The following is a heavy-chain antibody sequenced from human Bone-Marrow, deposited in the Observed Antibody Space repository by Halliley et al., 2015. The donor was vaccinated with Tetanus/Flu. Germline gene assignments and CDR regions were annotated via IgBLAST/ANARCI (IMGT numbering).Heavy chain of an antibody. Sequence: LAHIFPNDEKSYAAALKSRVTISKDPSKSQVVLTMANMDPVDPATYYCARIDRTGGPVAYDYWGQGTLVTVAS. V-gene: IGHV2-26*01. CDR3: ARIDRTGGPVAYDY. J-gene: IGHJ4*02. D-gene: IGHD6-19*01. CDR2: IFPNDEK.